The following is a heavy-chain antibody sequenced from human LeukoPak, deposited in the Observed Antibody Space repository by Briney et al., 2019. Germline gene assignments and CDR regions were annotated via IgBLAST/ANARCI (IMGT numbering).Heavy chain of an antibody. CDR1: GFTFSAYA. Sequence: GGSLRLSCEASGFTFSAYAMTWVRQAPGKGLEWVSSVGSDNKPHCSEPVKGRFAISRDNSKSMLFLQLNSLRAEDTALYYCARDLHYYVAMDVGGQGTTVTVS. D-gene: IGHD3-10*02. CDR2: VGSDNKP. V-gene: IGHV3-23*01. J-gene: IGHJ6*02. CDR3: ARDLHYYVAMDV.